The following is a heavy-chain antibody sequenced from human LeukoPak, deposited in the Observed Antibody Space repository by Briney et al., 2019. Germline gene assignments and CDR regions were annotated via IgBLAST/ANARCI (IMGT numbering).Heavy chain of an antibody. J-gene: IGHJ3*02. CDR3: ARDRAIDIRAYDI. Sequence: GGALRLSCAGAGFAFSGDNMNWVRQAPGKGLEWVSFIGTSGSYIKYADSVKGRFTISRDNAQNSLYLQMNSLRAGDTAMYFCARDRAIDIRAYDIWGQGTMVTVSS. V-gene: IGHV3-21*01. CDR2: IGTSGSYI. D-gene: IGHD5-12*01. CDR1: GFAFSGDN.